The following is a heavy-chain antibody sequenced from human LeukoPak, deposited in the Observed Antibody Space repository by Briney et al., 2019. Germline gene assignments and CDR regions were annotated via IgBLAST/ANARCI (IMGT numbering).Heavy chain of an antibody. D-gene: IGHD2-15*01. J-gene: IGHJ4*02. CDR2: INSDGSST. V-gene: IGHV3-74*01. CDR1: GFTFSSYW. CDR3: ARAGYCSGGSCKRAPYYFDY. Sequence: GGSLRLSCAASGFTFSSYWMHWVRQAPGKGLVWVSRINSDGSSTSYADSVEGRFTISRDNAKNTLYLQMNSLRAEDTAVYYCARAGYCSGGSCKRAPYYFDYWGQGTLVTVSS.